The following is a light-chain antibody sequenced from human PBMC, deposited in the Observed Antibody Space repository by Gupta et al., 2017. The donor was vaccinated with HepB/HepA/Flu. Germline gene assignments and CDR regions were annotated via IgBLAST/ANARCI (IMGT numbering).Light chain of an antibody. CDR2: YVT. CDR3: TSYTNSITWV. CDR1: NNEFGRVNY. V-gene: IGLV2-14*03. Sequence: SALTTPSSVTGFPGPSITIPCTGTNNEFGRVNYLSWCQQHPAKAPKLMIYYVTNRPAGVSDRFSGSKSGNTASLTISGLRAEDEADYYCTSYTNSITWVFGGGTKLTVL. J-gene: IGLJ3*02.